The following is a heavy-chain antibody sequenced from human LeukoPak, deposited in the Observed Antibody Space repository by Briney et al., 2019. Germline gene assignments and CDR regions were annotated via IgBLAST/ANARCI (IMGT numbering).Heavy chain of an antibody. CDR3: ARPQWELLRIDAFDI. J-gene: IGHJ3*02. Sequence: SETLSLTCTVSGGSISSSSYYWGWIRQPPGKGLEWIGSIYYSGSTYYNPSLKSRVTISVDTSKNQFSLKLSSVTAADTAVYYCARPQWELLRIDAFDIWGQGTMVTVSS. D-gene: IGHD1-26*01. CDR1: GGSISSSSYY. CDR2: IYYSGST. V-gene: IGHV4-39*01.